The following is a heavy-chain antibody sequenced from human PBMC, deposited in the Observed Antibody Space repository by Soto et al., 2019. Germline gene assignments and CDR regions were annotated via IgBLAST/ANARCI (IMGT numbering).Heavy chain of an antibody. CDR3: ASIRGPIAVAAPSH. CDR1: GGTFSSYT. D-gene: IGHD6-19*01. CDR2: IIPILGIA. V-gene: IGHV1-69*02. J-gene: IGHJ4*02. Sequence: ASVKVSCKASGGTFSSYTISWVLQAPGQGLEWMGRIIPILGIANYAQKFQGRVTITADKSTSTAYMELSSLRSEDTAVYYCASIRGPIAVAAPSHWGQGTLVTVSS.